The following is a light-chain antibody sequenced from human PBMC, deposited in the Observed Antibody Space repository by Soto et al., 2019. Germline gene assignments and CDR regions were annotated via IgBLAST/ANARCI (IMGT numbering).Light chain of an antibody. V-gene: IGKV1-39*01. J-gene: IGKJ1*01. CDR2: AAS. Sequence: DIQMTQSPSSLSASIGDRVTISCRASQDIGAYVNWYQHKHGQAPRVLMYAASILKSGVPPRFSGSGVGRDFTLTISDLQPEDFATYYCQHSYSTRTFGQGTKVERK. CDR1: QDIGAY. CDR3: QHSYSTRT.